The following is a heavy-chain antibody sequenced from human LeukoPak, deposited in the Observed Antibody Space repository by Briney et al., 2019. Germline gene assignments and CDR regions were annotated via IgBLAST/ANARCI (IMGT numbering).Heavy chain of an antibody. CDR1: GFTFSTYS. V-gene: IGHV3-21*01. J-gene: IGHJ4*02. Sequence: GGSLRLSCAASGFTFSTYSLNWVRQAPGKGLEWVSSISGTSTYIYYGDSVKGRFTISRDNAKNSLCLQMNTLSAEDTAVYYCAKGSDDWFPSPLDYWGQGSLVTVSS. D-gene: IGHD3-9*01. CDR3: AKGSDDWFPSPLDY. CDR2: ISGTSTYI.